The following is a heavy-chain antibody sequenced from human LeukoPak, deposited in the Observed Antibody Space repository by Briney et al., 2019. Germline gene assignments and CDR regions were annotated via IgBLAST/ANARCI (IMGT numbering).Heavy chain of an antibody. Sequence: GGSLRLSCAASGFTFNNYAMSWVRQAPGKGLEWVSAISGSGGSTYYADSVKGRFTISRDNSKNTLYLQMNSLRAEDTAVYYCAKDQGHQTFYYFDYWGQGTLVTVSS. CDR3: AKDQGHQTFYYFDY. J-gene: IGHJ4*02. V-gene: IGHV3-23*01. CDR1: GFTFNNYA. CDR2: ISGSGGST. D-gene: IGHD2-2*01.